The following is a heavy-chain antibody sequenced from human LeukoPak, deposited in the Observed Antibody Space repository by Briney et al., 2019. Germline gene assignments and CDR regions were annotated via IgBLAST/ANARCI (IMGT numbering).Heavy chain of an antibody. J-gene: IGHJ4*02. Sequence: GGSLRLSCAAAGFTFSSYEMNWVRQAPGKGLEWVSYISTSGSTIYYADSVKGRFTISRDNAKNSLYLQMNSLRAEDTAVYYCAIYSTLDYWGQGTLVTVSS. CDR2: ISTSGSTI. D-gene: IGHD6-13*01. V-gene: IGHV3-48*03. CDR1: GFTFSSYE. CDR3: AIYSTLDY.